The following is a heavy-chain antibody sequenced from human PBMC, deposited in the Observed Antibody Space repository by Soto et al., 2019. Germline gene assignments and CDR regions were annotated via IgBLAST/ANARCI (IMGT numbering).Heavy chain of an antibody. V-gene: IGHV5-51*01. Sequence: GESLKISCQASGYMFISFWICCCLQMPGKGLEWMGIAQPGYSDTRYSPAFQGHVTISADESTNTAYLQWSSLRASDTAMYFCARHGYSSSWYPDHWGQGTLVTVSS. D-gene: IGHD6-13*01. CDR1: GYMFISFW. CDR3: ARHGYSSSWYPDH. J-gene: IGHJ4*02. CDR2: AQPGYSDT.